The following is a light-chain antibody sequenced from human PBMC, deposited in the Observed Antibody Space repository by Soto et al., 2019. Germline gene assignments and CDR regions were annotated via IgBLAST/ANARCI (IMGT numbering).Light chain of an antibody. V-gene: IGLV1-40*01. Sequence: QPVLTQPPSVSGAPGQRVTISCTGSSSNIGAGYDVHWYQQLPGTAPKLLIYGNSNRPSGVPDRFSGSKSGTSASLAITGLQAEDEADYYCQSYDSSLSGYVVFGGGPSSPS. J-gene: IGLJ2*01. CDR2: GNS. CDR3: QSYDSSLSGYVV. CDR1: SSNIGAGYD.